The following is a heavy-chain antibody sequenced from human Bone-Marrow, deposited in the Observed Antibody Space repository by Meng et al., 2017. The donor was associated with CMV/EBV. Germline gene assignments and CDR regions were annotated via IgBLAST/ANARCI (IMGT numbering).Heavy chain of an antibody. V-gene: IGHV1-69*04. CDR2: IIPILGIA. CDR1: GGTFSSYT. D-gene: IGHD3-10*01. Sequence: SVKVSCKASGGTFSSYTISWVRQAPGQGLEWMGRIIPILGIANYAQKFQGRVTITADKSTSTAYMELSSLRSEDTAVYYCARDRMVRGVANWLDPWGQGTLVTVSS. CDR3: ARDRMVRGVANWLDP. J-gene: IGHJ5*02.